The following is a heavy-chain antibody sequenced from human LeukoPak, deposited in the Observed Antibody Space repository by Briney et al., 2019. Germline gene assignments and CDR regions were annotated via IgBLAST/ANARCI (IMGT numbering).Heavy chain of an antibody. Sequence: ASVKVSCKASGYTFTGYYIHWVRQAPGQGLEWMGWINPDSGVTNYAQKFQGRVTMTRDTSISTVYIELRSLRSDDTALYYCARGRRFGELGDYWGQGTLVTVSS. CDR3: ARGRRFGELGDY. CDR2: INPDSGVT. V-gene: IGHV1-2*02. CDR1: GYTFTGYY. D-gene: IGHD3-10*01. J-gene: IGHJ4*02.